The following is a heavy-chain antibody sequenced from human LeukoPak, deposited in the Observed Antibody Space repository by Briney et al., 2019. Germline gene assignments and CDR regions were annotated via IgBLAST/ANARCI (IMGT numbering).Heavy chain of an antibody. Sequence: GGSLRLTCAASGFTFRHYLMHWVRQAPGKGLEYVAGFSSDGGSTNYGNSLKGRFTISRDNSKNTLYLQMGGLRAEDMAVYYCARDPSGGTTSSWFDVWGQGSLVTVSS. V-gene: IGHV3-64*01. CDR3: ARDPSGGTTSSWFDV. CDR2: FSSDGGST. CDR1: GFTFRHYL. D-gene: IGHD1-1*01. J-gene: IGHJ5*02.